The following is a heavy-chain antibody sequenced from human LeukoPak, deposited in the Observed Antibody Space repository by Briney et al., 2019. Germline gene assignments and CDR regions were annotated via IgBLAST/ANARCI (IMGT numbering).Heavy chain of an antibody. CDR1: GYTFTSYG. Sequence: ASVKVSCKASGYTFTSYGISWVRQAPGQGLEWMGWISAYNGNTNYAQKLQGRVTMTTDTSTSTAYMELRSLRSDDTAVYYCARVRVIAAVLMSTTYYFDYWGQGTLVTVSS. CDR2: ISAYNGNT. J-gene: IGHJ4*02. V-gene: IGHV1-18*01. CDR3: ARVRVIAAVLMSTTYYFDY. D-gene: IGHD6-6*01.